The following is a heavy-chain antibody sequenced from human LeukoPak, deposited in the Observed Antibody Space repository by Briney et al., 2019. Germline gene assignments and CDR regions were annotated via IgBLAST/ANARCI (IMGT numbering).Heavy chain of an antibody. D-gene: IGHD3-10*01. CDR2: INHSGST. CDR1: GGSISSYY. J-gene: IGHJ4*02. V-gene: IGHV4-34*01. Sequence: SETLSLTCTVSGGSISSYYWSWIRQPPGKGLEWIGEINHSGSTNYNPSLKSRVTISVDTSKNQFSLKLSSVTAADTAVYYCASPRWGSGSYFYWGQGTLVTVSS. CDR3: ASPRWGSGSYFY.